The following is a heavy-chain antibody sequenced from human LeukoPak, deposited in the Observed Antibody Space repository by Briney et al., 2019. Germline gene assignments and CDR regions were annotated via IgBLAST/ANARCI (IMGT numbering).Heavy chain of an antibody. CDR3: AKDQIAAFDY. CDR1: GFTFSSYG. V-gene: IGHV3-30*02. J-gene: IGHJ4*02. Sequence: GGSLRLSCAASGFTFSSYGMHWVRQAPGKGLEWVAFIRYDGSSKYYADSVKGRFTISRDNSKNTLYLQMNSLRAEDTAVYYCAKDQIAAFDYWGQGTLVTVSS. CDR2: IRYDGSSK. D-gene: IGHD6-6*01.